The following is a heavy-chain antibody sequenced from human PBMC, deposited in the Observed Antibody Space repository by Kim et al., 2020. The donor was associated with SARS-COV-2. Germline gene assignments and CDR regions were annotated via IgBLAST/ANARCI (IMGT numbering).Heavy chain of an antibody. CDR1: GFTFSSYA. Sequence: GGSLRLSCAASGFTFSSYAMSWVRQAPGKGLEWVSAISGSGGSTYYADSVKGRFTISRDNSKNTLYLQMNSLRAEDTAVYYCAKEPLDITIFGVVNQRFGYFDLWGRGTLVTVSS. CDR3: AKEPLDITIFGVVNQRFGYFDL. D-gene: IGHD3-3*01. CDR2: ISGSGGST. J-gene: IGHJ2*01. V-gene: IGHV3-23*01.